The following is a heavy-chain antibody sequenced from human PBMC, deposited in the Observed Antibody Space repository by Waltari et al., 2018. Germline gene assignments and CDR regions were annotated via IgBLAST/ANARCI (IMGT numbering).Heavy chain of an antibody. V-gene: IGHV1-2*06. CDR1: GYTFTDFF. D-gene: IGHD3-3*01. CDR3: ARSGGGTTTFGVAE. Sequence: QVQLVQSGAEVKKPGASVKVSCKASGYTFTDFFIHWVRQAPGQGLEWMGRINPNSGDTSYAQRFQGRVTMTGDTSINTAYMAFAGLRSDDTAIYYCARSGGGTTTFGVAEWGQGSLVTVSS. CDR2: INPNSGDT. J-gene: IGHJ4*02.